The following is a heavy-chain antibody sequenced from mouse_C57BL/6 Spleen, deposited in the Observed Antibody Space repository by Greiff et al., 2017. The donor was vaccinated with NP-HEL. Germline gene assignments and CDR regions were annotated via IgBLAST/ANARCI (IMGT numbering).Heavy chain of an antibody. Sequence: VQLQESGPELVKPGASVKISCKASGYAFSSSWMNWVKQRPGKGLEWIGRIYPGDGDTNYNGKFKGKATLTADKSSSTAYMQLSSLTSEDSAVYFCARKSGYSYFDYWGQGTTLTVSS. CDR1: GYAFSSSW. CDR3: ARKSGYSYFDY. V-gene: IGHV1-82*01. CDR2: IYPGDGDT. J-gene: IGHJ2*01. D-gene: IGHD1-3*01.